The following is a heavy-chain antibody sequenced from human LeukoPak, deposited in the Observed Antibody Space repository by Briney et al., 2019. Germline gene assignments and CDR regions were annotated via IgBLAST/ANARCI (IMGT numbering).Heavy chain of an antibody. V-gene: IGHV3-7*01. CDR2: IKQGGSEK. CDR1: GFTYSSFW. D-gene: IGHD3-3*01. J-gene: IGHJ5*02. CDR3: ARDPIFGVVITNWFDP. Sequence: PGGPLTLSCAASGFTYSSFWMSGVPQAPGGGLVWVANIKQGGSEKYYVDSVKGRFTNSRDNAKNSLYLQMNSLRAEDTAVYYCARDPIFGVVITNWFDPWGQGTLVTVSS.